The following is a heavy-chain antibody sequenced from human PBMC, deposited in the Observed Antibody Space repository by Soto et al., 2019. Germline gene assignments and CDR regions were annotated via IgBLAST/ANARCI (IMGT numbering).Heavy chain of an antibody. CDR1: GGSISSSSYY. J-gene: IGHJ4*02. V-gene: IGHV4-39*01. D-gene: IGHD1-26*01. Sequence: PSETLSLTCTVSGGSISSSSYYWGWIRQPPGKGLEWIGSIYYSGSTYYNPSLKSRVTISVDTSKNQFSLKVTSVTAADTAVYYCARQYSNAFDYWGQGTLVTVSS. CDR2: IYYSGST. CDR3: ARQYSNAFDY.